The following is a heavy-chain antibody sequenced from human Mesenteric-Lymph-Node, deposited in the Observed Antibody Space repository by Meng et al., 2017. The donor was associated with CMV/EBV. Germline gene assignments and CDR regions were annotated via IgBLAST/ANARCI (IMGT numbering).Heavy chain of an antibody. CDR1: GGSFSGYY. Sequence: QVALQDRGGRLLNPLATLVLTFRVYGGSFSGYYWGWIRQPPGKGLGWIGENHHSGSTNYNPALKSRVTISVDPSKNQFSLKLSSVTAADTAVYYCARHQRWLKSEGGFNYWGQGTLVTVSS. CDR2: NHHSGST. V-gene: IGHV4-34*01. CDR3: ARHQRWLKSEGGFNY. J-gene: IGHJ4*02. D-gene: IGHD4-23*01.